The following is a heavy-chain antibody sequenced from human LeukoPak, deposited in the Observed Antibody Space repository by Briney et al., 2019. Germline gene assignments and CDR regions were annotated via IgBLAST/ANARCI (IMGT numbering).Heavy chain of an antibody. Sequence: GASVNVSFKASGYTFTGYYIHWVRQAPGQGLEWMGWINPNSGGTNYAQKFQGRVTMTRDTSISTAYMELSRLRSDDTAVYYCARDTARITIFGVAKYMDVWGKGTTVTVSS. CDR3: ARDTARITIFGVAKYMDV. V-gene: IGHV1-2*02. CDR2: INPNSGGT. J-gene: IGHJ6*03. CDR1: GYTFTGYY. D-gene: IGHD3-3*01.